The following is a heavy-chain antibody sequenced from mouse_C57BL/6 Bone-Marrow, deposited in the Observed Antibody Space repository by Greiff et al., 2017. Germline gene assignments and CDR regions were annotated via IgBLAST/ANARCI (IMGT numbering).Heavy chain of an antibody. CDR1: GYTFTRHW. Sequence: VQLQQPGAELVKPGASVKLSCKASGYTFTRHWMHWVKQRPGQGLEWIGMINPNSGSTNYNEKFKSKATLTVDKSSSTAYMQLSSLPSEDAAVYYCARDNYYGNWGKSTTLTFS. D-gene: IGHD1-1*01. V-gene: IGHV1-64*01. CDR3: ARDNYYGN. CDR2: INPNSGST. J-gene: IGHJ2*01.